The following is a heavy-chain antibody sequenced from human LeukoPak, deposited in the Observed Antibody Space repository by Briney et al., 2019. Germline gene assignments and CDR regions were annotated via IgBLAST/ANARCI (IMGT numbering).Heavy chain of an antibody. J-gene: IGHJ6*04. D-gene: IGHD1-26*01. Sequence: SVTLSLTCAVSGGSISSNNWYNWVRQPPGKGLEWIGEIYHSGSTNYNPSHKSRVTISVDKSKNQFSLKLSSVTAADTAVYYCARDLGSSTPSGVWGRGTTVTVSS. CDR1: GGSISSNNW. V-gene: IGHV4-4*02. CDR3: ARDLGSSTPSGV. CDR2: IYHSGST.